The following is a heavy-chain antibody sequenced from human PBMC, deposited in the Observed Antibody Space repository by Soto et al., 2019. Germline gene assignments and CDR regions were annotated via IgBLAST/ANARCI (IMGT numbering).Heavy chain of an antibody. CDR3: ARDRLMGQYFGS. Sequence: QVQLQESGPGLVKPSQTLSLTCTVTGGSINSGSYYWSWIRQHPGKGLEWIGNINYSRSTYYNPSRKSRVLMSVDASQNQFFLKLTSVTAAATAIYYCARDRLMGQYFGSWGQGTLVTVSS. CDR1: GGSINSGSYY. V-gene: IGHV4-31*03. D-gene: IGHD3-10*01. J-gene: IGHJ4*02. CDR2: INYSRST.